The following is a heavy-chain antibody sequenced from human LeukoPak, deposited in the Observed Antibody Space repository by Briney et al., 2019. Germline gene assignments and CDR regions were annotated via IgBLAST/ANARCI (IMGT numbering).Heavy chain of an antibody. J-gene: IGHJ4*02. CDR1: GYTLTDYY. V-gene: IGHV1-2*06. CDR2: INPSSGDA. D-gene: IGHD3-10*01. CDR3: ARGSGLGHHFEY. Sequence: ASVKVSCKASGYTLTDYYMHWGRQAPGQGLEWMGRINPSSGDANYAHKFQGRVTMTRDTSIGTAYMELSRLRSDDSAIYYCARGSGLGHHFEYWGQGTLVTVSS.